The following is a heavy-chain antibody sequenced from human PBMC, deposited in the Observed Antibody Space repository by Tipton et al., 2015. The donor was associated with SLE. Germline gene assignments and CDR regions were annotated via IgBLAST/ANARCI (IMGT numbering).Heavy chain of an antibody. CDR1: GGSFSGYY. V-gene: IGHV4-34*01. CDR3: ARATSFSLDY. Sequence: TLSLTCAAYGGSFSGYYWSWIRQPPGKGLEWIGEVNHGGSTNYNPSLKSRVTISIDTSKYQFSLKLSSVTAADTAIYYRARATSFSLDYWGQGTLVTVSS. D-gene: IGHD3-3*02. J-gene: IGHJ4*02. CDR2: VNHGGST.